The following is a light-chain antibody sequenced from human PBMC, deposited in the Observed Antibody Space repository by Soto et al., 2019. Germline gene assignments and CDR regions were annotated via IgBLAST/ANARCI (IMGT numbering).Light chain of an antibody. CDR2: DAS. CDR3: QQYNSYSPT. V-gene: IGKV1-5*01. J-gene: IGKJ1*01. CDR1: QSISSW. Sequence: DIQMTQSPSTLSASVGDRVTITCRASQSISSWLAWYQQKPGKAPKLLIYDASSLESGVPSRFSRSGSGTEFTLTISSLPPDDFATYFCQQYNSYSPTFGQGTKVEIK.